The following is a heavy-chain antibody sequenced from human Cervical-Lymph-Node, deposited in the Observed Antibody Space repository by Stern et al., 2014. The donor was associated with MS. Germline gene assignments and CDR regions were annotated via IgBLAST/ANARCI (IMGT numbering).Heavy chain of an antibody. J-gene: IGHJ4*02. Sequence: QVQLQESGPGLVKPSETLSFTCTVSGGSVSSGSYYWSWIRQPPGKGLEWIGYIYYSGSTNYNPSLKSRVTISVDTSKNQFSLKLSSVTAADTAVYYCARGGEEWELYFDYWGQGTLVTVSS. CDR1: GGSVSSGSYY. CDR2: IYYSGST. CDR3: ARGGEEWELYFDY. D-gene: IGHD1-26*01. V-gene: IGHV4-61*01.